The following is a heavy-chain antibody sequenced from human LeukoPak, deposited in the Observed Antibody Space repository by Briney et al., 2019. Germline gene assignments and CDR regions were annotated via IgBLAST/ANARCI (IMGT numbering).Heavy chain of an antibody. CDR3: ARDLGYGDYYFDY. D-gene: IGHD4-17*01. CDR2: IYSSGST. J-gene: IGHJ4*02. Sequence: GGSLRLSCAASGFTLSSNYMSWVRQAPGKGLEWVSVIYSSGSTYYADSVKGRFTISRDNSKNTLYLQMNSLRAEDTAVYYCARDLGYGDYYFDYWGQGTLVTVSS. CDR1: GFTLSSNY. V-gene: IGHV3-53*01.